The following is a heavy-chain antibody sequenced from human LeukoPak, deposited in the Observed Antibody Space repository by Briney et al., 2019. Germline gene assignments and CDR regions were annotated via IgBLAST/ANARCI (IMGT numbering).Heavy chain of an antibody. CDR1: GYTFTGYY. J-gene: IGHJ4*02. D-gene: IGHD3-10*01. Sequence: ASVKVSCKASGYTFTGYYMHWVRQAPGQGLEWMRRINPNSGGTNYAQKFQGRVTMTRDTSISTAYMELSRLRSDDTAVYYCARDITYGSGRGDYWGQGTLVTVSS. CDR2: INPNSGGT. CDR3: ARDITYGSGRGDY. V-gene: IGHV1-2*06.